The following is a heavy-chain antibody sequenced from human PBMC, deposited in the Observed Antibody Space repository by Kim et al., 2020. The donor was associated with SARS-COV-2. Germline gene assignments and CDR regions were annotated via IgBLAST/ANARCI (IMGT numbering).Heavy chain of an antibody. V-gene: IGHV1-69*01. D-gene: IGHD3-22*01. CDR3: ARDYDSSGYYDY. J-gene: IGHJ4*02. Sequence: TDAQKCQGSVTITADESTSTAYMELSSLRSEDTAVYYCARDYDSSGYYDYWGQGTLVTVSS.